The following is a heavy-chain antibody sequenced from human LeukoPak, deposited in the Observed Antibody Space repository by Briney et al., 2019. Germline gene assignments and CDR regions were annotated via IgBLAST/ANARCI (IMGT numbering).Heavy chain of an antibody. D-gene: IGHD3-10*01. CDR2: ISYDGSNK. CDR3: AVMVRGVIIFNNWFDP. CDR1: GFTFSSYA. V-gene: IGHV3-30*04. J-gene: IGHJ5*02. Sequence: GGSLRLSCAASGFTFSSYAMHWVRQAPGKGLEWVAVISYDGSNKYYANSVKGRFTISRDNSKNTLYLQMNSLRAEDTAVYYCAVMVRGVIIFNNWFDPWGQGTLVTVSS.